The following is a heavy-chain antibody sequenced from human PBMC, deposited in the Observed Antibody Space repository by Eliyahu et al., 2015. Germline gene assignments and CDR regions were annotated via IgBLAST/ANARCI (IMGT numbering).Heavy chain of an antibody. CDR1: GFTFSTYA. D-gene: IGHD6-19*01. Sequence: EVQLVESGGDLVQPGGSLRLSCSASGFTFSTYAFHWVRQAPGKGLEYVSAISPSGGRTYYADSVKGRFTISRDNSKNTLNLQMSSLTPDDTAVYHCVRRLPSSFYDYWGQGTLVTVSS. J-gene: IGHJ4*02. V-gene: IGHV3-64D*08. CDR2: ISPSGGRT. CDR3: VRRLPSSFYDY.